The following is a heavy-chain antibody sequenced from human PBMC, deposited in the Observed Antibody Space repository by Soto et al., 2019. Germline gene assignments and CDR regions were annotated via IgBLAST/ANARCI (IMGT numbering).Heavy chain of an antibody. CDR1: GFSLSTSGVG. V-gene: IGHV2-5*02. Sequence: QITLKESGPTLVKPTQTLTLTCTFSGFSLSTSGVGVGWIRQPPGKALEWLALIYWDDDKRYSPSLNSRLTFPKVTSKNQVVLTMTNMDPVDTATYYCAHRPSYCSGGSCYSGFDYWGQGTLVTVSS. D-gene: IGHD2-15*01. J-gene: IGHJ4*02. CDR3: AHRPSYCSGGSCYSGFDY. CDR2: IYWDDDK.